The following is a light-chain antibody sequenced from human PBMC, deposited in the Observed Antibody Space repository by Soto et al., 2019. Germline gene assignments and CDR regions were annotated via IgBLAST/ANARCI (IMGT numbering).Light chain of an antibody. CDR1: QRPSNSH. V-gene: IGKV3D-20*02. CDR3: QQSSNWRGIT. J-gene: IGKJ5*01. Sequence: EIVSTQSSGAISLSPVAIPTVSCRASQRPSNSHVAWYLLKPGQAPRLLIFDTSSRATGIPDRFSGSVSGTDFTLTIRRLEPEDFAVYYCQQSSNWRGITCGKGQRRAI. CDR2: DTS.